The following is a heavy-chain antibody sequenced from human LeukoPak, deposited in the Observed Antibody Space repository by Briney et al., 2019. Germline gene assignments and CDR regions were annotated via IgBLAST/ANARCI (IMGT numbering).Heavy chain of an antibody. CDR3: ARRQRHFDY. CDR1: GGSISSSSYY. D-gene: IGHD6-25*01. J-gene: IGHJ4*02. V-gene: IGHV4-39*02. CDR2: IYYSGST. Sequence: PSETLSLTCTVSGGSISSSSYYWGWVRQPPGKGREWLGSIYYSGSTYYNPSRQSRVTISEDTSKNHFSLKLSSVTAADTAVYYCARRQRHFDYWGQGTLVTVSS.